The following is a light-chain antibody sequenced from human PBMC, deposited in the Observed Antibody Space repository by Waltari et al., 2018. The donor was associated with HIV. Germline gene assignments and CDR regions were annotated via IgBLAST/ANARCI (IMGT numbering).Light chain of an antibody. CDR3: SSYAPTNNFYVL. CDR2: EVT. CDR1: SSYFGGYNY. V-gene: IGLV2-8*01. J-gene: IGLJ2*01. Sequence: QSALTHPPSASGSPGQSVTISSTGTSSYFGGYNYVSCSQQHPGKAPKLIMTEVTKRPSGVPDRFSGSKSGNTASLTVSGLQAEDEAHYYCSSYAPTNNFYVLFGGGTALTVL.